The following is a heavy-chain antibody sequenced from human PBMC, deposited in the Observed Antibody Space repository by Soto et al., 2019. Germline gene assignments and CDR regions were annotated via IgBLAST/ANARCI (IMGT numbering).Heavy chain of an antibody. CDR2: ISAYNGNT. D-gene: IGHD3-3*01. V-gene: IGHV1-18*01. Sequence: ASVKVSCKASGYTFTSYGISWVRQAPGQGLEWMGWISAYNGNTNYAQKLQGRVTMTTDTSTSTAYMELRSLRSDDTAVYYCARDVYSGITIFGVGDYYYYGMDVWGKGTTVTVSS. J-gene: IGHJ6*04. CDR3: ARDVYSGITIFGVGDYYYYGMDV. CDR1: GYTFTSYG.